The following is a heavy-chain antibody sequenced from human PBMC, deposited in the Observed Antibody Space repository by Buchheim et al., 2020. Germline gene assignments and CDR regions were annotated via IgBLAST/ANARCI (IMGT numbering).Heavy chain of an antibody. CDR2: INPSDSST. V-gene: IGHV1-46*01. D-gene: IGHD2-8*02. CDR3: ARDCSVGACYATLDY. Sequence: QVQLVQSGAEVKKPGASVKVSCRATGYSFTSNYIHWVRQAPGQGREWMGMINPSDSSTTYAPRFQGRVTVTGDTPTSMGLMELSSLRSEDTAVYYCARDCSVGACYATLDYWGQGTL. J-gene: IGHJ4*02. CDR1: GYSFTSNY.